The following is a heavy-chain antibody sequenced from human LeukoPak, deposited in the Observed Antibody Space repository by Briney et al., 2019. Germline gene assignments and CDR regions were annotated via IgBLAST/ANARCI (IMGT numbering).Heavy chain of an antibody. CDR2: IYYSGST. CDR1: GGSISSYY. CDR3: ASTGIAAAGEAFDI. V-gene: IGHV4-59*08. J-gene: IGHJ3*02. Sequence: PSETLSLTCTVSGGSISSYYWSWIRQPPGKGLEWIGYIYYSGSTNYNPSLKSRVTISVDTSKNQFSLKLSSVTAADTAVYYCASTGIAAAGEAFDIWGQGTMVTVSS. D-gene: IGHD6-13*01.